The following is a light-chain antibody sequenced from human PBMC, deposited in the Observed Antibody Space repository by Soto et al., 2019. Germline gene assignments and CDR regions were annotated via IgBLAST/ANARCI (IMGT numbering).Light chain of an antibody. J-gene: IGLJ1*01. CDR2: HVT. Sequence: QSALTQPASVSGSPGQSITISCTGTSSDVASYNFVSWYQQHPGKAPKLVIYHVTYRPSGVSNRYSGSKSGNSASLTISGLQADDEADYYCCSLTTSHTYVFGSGTKVTVL. CDR1: SSDVASYNF. CDR3: CSLTTSHTYV. V-gene: IGLV2-14*03.